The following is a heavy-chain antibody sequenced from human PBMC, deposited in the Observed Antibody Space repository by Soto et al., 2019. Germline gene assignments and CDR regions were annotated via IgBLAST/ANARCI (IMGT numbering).Heavy chain of an antibody. CDR2: ISGSGGST. Sequence: GESLKISCAASGFTFSSYAMSWVRQAPGKGLEWVSAISGSGGSTYYADSVKGRFTISRDNSKNTLYLQMKSLRAEDTAVYYCAKDIGGGILTGYFGGAFDIWGQGTMVTVSS. CDR3: AKDIGGGILTGYFGGAFDI. CDR1: GFTFSSYA. J-gene: IGHJ3*02. D-gene: IGHD3-9*01. V-gene: IGHV3-23*01.